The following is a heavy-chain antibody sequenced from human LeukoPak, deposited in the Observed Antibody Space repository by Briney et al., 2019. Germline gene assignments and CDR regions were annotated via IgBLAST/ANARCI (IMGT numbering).Heavy chain of an antibody. CDR3: AKPYYYDSTGYEYYYYGMDV. J-gene: IGHJ6*02. V-gene: IGHV3-53*01. D-gene: IGHD3-22*01. Sequence: GGSLRVSCAASGFIVSSNYMSWVRQAPGKGLEWVSGIYSVGSTYYADSVKGRFTISRDKSKNTLYLQMNSLRADDTAIYYCAKPYYYDSTGYEYYYYGMDVWGQGTTVTVSS. CDR1: GFIVSSNY. CDR2: IYSVGST.